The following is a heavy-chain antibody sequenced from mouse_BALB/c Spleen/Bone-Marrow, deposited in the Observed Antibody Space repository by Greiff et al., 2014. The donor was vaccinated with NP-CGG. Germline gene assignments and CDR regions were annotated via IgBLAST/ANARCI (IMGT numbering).Heavy chain of an antibody. D-gene: IGHD1-1*01. Sequence: VQLQQSGAELVKPGASVKLSCTASGFNIKDTYMHWVKQRPEQGLECIGRIDPANGNTKYDPKFQGKATITADTSSNTAYLQLSSLTSEDTAVYYCAVYYYGSSSFAYWGQGTLVTVSA. CDR1: GFNIKDTY. J-gene: IGHJ3*01. CDR3: AVYYYGSSSFAY. CDR2: IDPANGNT. V-gene: IGHV14-3*02.